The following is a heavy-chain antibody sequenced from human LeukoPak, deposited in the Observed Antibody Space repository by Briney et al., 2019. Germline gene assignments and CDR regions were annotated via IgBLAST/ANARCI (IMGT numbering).Heavy chain of an antibody. Sequence: GGSLRLSCAASGFTVSNNYMSWVRQAPGKGLEWVSGIHSGGYTYYADSVKGRFTISRDNSKNTLYLQMNGLRAEDTAKYYCAKLCGSSSVSDYWGQGTLVTVSS. CDR1: GFTVSNNY. V-gene: IGHV3-53*01. J-gene: IGHJ4*02. CDR3: AKLCGSSSVSDY. CDR2: IHSGGYT. D-gene: IGHD6-6*01.